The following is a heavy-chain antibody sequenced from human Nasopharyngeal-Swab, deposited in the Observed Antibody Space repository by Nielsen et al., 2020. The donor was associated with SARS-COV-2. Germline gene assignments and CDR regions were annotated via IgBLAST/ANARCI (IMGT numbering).Heavy chain of an antibody. Sequence: SETLSLTWAVYGGSFSGYYWSWIRQPPGKGLEWIGEINHSGSTNYNPSLKSRVTISVDTSKNQFSLKLSSVTAADTAAYYCARGRGLRHYYYYYGMDVWGQGTTVTVSS. D-gene: IGHD3-3*01. CDR1: GGSFSGYY. CDR2: INHSGST. V-gene: IGHV4-34*01. CDR3: ARGRGLRHYYYYYGMDV. J-gene: IGHJ6*02.